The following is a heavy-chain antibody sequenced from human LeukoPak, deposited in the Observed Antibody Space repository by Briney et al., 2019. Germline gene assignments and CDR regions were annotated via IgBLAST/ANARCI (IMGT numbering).Heavy chain of an antibody. D-gene: IGHD2-2*02. J-gene: IGHJ4*02. CDR1: GYSIRSGYY. V-gene: IGHV4-38-2*02. CDR2: SYHSGGT. Sequence: SETLSLTCTVSGYSIRSGYYWAWIRQPPGKGLEWIGSSYHSGGTDYNPSLKSRVTISVDTSKNQFSLKLSSVTAADTAVYYCARWDIVVVPAAIEGSYWGQGTLVTVSS. CDR3: ARWDIVVVPAAIEGSY.